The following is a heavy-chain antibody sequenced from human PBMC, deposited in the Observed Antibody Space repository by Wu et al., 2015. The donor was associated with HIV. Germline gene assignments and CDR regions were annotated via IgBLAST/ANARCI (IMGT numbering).Heavy chain of an antibody. V-gene: IGHV1-69*05. CDR1: GGTFSSYA. CDR3: ARGTSRYSGYDPDYYYGMDV. CDR2: IIPIFGTA. Sequence: QVQLVQSGAEVKKPGSSVKVSCKASGGTFSSYAISWVRQAPGQGLEWMGRIIPIFGTANYAQKFQGRVTITTDESTSTAYMELSSLRSEDTAVYYCARGTSRYSGYDPDYYYGMDVWGQGITVTVSS. J-gene: IGHJ6*02. D-gene: IGHD5-12*01.